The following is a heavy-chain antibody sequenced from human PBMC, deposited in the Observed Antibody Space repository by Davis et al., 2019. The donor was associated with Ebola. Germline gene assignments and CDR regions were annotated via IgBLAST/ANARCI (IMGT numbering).Heavy chain of an antibody. CDR3: ARVLEVTNYYYYGMDV. V-gene: IGHV3-53*05. CDR1: GFTVSSNF. J-gene: IGHJ6*02. Sequence: PGGSLRLSCAASGFTVSSNFMSWVRQAPGKGLEWVSVIYSGGSTYYADSVKGRFTISRDNAKNTLYLQMNSLRAEDTAVYYCARVLEVTNYYYYGMDVWGQGTTVTVSS. CDR2: IYSGGST. D-gene: IGHD4-17*01.